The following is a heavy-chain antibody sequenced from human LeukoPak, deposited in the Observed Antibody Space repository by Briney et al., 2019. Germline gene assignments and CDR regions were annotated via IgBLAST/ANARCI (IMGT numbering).Heavy chain of an antibody. D-gene: IGHD3-10*01. J-gene: IGHJ3*02. CDR1: GFTFSSYA. V-gene: IGHV3-74*01. CDR2: VNSDGTTT. CDR3: ARKYYGSGSVGAFDI. Sequence: GGSLRLSCSASGFTFSSYAMHWVRQAPGKGLVWVSRVNSDGTTTNYADSVKGRFTISRDNAKNTLYLQMNSLRAEDTAVYYCARKYYGSGSVGAFDIWGQGTMVTVSS.